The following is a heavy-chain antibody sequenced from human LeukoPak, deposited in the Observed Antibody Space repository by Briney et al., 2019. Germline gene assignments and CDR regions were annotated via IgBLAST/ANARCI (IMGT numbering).Heavy chain of an antibody. Sequence: GGSLRLSCAASGFTFSSYGMSWVRQAPGKGLEWVSAISGSGGSTYYADSVKGRFTISRDNSKNTLYLQMNSLRAEDTAVYYCAKEDYDILTGYYWGGGVGMDVWGQGTTVTVSS. V-gene: IGHV3-23*01. CDR3: AKEDYDILTGYYWGGGVGMDV. CDR1: GFTFSSYG. CDR2: ISGSGGST. D-gene: IGHD3-9*01. J-gene: IGHJ6*02.